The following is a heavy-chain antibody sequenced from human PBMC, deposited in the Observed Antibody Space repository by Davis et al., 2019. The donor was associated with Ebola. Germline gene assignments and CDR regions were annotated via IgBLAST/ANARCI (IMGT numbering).Heavy chain of an antibody. J-gene: IGHJ4*02. CDR3: VSFYGDPEY. Sequence: SETLSLTCSVSGGSVGSDYWSWFRQPPGKGLEWIWYIYYSGSTNYNPSLKSRVTISVDTSKNQFSLKVNSVTASDTAVYYCVSFYGDPEYWGQGTLVTVSS. V-gene: IGHV4-59*08. CDR2: IYYSGST. D-gene: IGHD4-17*01. CDR1: GGSVGSDY.